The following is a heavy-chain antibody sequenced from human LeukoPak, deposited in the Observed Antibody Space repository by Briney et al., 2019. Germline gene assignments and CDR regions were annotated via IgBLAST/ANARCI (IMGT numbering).Heavy chain of an antibody. Sequence: SETLSLTCAVYGGSFSGYYWSWIRQPPGKGLEWIGEINHSGSTNYNPSLKSRVTISVDTSKNQFSLKLSSVTAADTAVYYCARSQARYYDFWSGLTLDYWGQGTLVTVSS. CDR2: INHSGST. V-gene: IGHV4-34*01. CDR1: GGSFSGYY. D-gene: IGHD3-3*01. CDR3: ARSQARYYDFWSGLTLDY. J-gene: IGHJ4*02.